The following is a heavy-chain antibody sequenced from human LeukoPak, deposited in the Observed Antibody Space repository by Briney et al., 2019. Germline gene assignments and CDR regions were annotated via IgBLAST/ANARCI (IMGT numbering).Heavy chain of an antibody. CDR1: GFTFNIYS. Sequence: GGSLRLSCAASGFTFNIYSMHWVRQAPGKGLERVSYIVNSGSTIYYADSVKGRFTISRDNAKNSLYLQMNSLRAEDTAVYYCARAGSYYNSFDFWGQGTMVTVSS. V-gene: IGHV3-48*04. J-gene: IGHJ3*01. CDR2: IVNSGSTI. CDR3: ARAGSYYNSFDF. D-gene: IGHD1-26*01.